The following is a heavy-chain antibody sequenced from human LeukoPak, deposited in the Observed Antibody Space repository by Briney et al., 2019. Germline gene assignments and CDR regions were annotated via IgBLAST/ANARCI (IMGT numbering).Heavy chain of an antibody. CDR3: ARLLWFGELSAGSYDMDV. CDR2: INHSGST. V-gene: IGHV4-34*01. Sequence: SETLSLTCAVYGGSFSGYYWSWIRQPPGKGLEWIGEINHSGSTNYNPSLKSRVTISVDTSKNQFSLKLSSVTAADTAVYYCARLLWFGELSAGSYDMDVSGQGTTVTVSS. CDR1: GGSFSGYY. D-gene: IGHD3-10*01. J-gene: IGHJ6*02.